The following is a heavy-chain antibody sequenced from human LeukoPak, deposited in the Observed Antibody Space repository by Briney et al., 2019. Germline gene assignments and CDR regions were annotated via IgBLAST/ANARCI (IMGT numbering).Heavy chain of an antibody. CDR2: MNPNSGNT. Sequence: ASVKVSCKASGYTFTSYDINWVRQATGQGLEWMGWMNPNSGNTGYAQKFQGRVTMTRNTSISTAYMELSSLRSEDTAVYYCARGPLLWFGELLHDYYYYYYMDVWGKGTTVTISS. D-gene: IGHD3-10*01. CDR3: ARGPLLWFGELLHDYYYYYYMDV. V-gene: IGHV1-8*01. CDR1: GYTFTSYD. J-gene: IGHJ6*03.